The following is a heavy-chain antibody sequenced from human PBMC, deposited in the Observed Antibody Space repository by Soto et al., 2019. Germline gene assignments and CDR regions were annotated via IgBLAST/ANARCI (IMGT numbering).Heavy chain of an antibody. J-gene: IGHJ4*02. Sequence: LRLSCAASGFTFRSFTMNWVRQAPGKGLEWVSTISSNSAYIYYTDALRGRFTISRDNAKNSLHLQMNSLRAEDTAVYYCAATYSSRFDYWGQGTLVTVFS. CDR1: GFTFRSFT. CDR3: AATYSSRFDY. V-gene: IGHV3-21*01. CDR2: ISSNSAYI. D-gene: IGHD6-13*01.